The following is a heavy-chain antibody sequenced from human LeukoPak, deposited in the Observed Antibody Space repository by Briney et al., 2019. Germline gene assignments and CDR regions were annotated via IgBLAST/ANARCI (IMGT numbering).Heavy chain of an antibody. V-gene: IGHV3-30*18. J-gene: IGHJ4*02. CDR1: GFTFSRYG. Sequence: GGSLRLSCAASGFTFSRYGMHWVRQAPGKGLEWVSVISYDGSDKYYADSVKGRFTISRDNSKNTLYLQMNSLRAEDTVVYYCAKDPRRYSRTGGYFDYWGQGTLVTVSS. CDR3: AKDPRRYSRTGGYFDY. D-gene: IGHD6-13*01. CDR2: ISYDGSDK.